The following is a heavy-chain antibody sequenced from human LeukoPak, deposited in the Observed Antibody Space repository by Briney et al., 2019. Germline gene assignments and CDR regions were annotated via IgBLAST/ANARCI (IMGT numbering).Heavy chain of an antibody. D-gene: IGHD3-10*01. CDR2: TYYRSKWYN. CDR1: GDSVSSNSAA. CDR3: ARERAMVRGVTDLSSRFDP. V-gene: IGHV6-1*01. Sequence: SQTLSLTCAISGDSVSSNSAAWNWIRQSPSRGLEWLGRTYYRSKWYNDYAVSVKSRITINPDTSKNQFSLQLNSVTPEDTAVYYCARERAMVRGVTDLSSRFDPWGQGTLVTVSS. J-gene: IGHJ5*02.